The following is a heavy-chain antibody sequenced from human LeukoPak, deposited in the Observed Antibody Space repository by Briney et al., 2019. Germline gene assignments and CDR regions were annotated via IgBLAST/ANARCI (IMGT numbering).Heavy chain of an antibody. D-gene: IGHD2-2*01. CDR3: ARDSVGSTIFHY. Sequence: GGSLRLSCAASGFTFSSYAMSWVRQAPGKGLEWVSAISGSGGSTYYADSVKGRFTISRDNAKNSLYLQMNSLRAEDTAVYYCARDSVGSTIFHYWGQGTLVTVSS. V-gene: IGHV3-23*01. J-gene: IGHJ4*02. CDR2: ISGSGGST. CDR1: GFTFSSYA.